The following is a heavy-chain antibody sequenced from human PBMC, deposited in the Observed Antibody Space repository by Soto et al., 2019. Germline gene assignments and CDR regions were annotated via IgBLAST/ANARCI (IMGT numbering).Heavy chain of an antibody. CDR2: ISSSSSTI. CDR1: GFTFSSYS. V-gene: IGHV3-48*02. Sequence: EVQLVESGGGLVQPGGSLRLSCAASGFTFSSYSMNWVRQAPGKGLEWVSYISSSSSTIYYADSVKGRFTISRDNAKNSLYLQMNSQRDEDTAVYYCASGKDYAEGGYWGQGTLVTVSS. D-gene: IGHD4-17*01. J-gene: IGHJ4*02. CDR3: ASGKDYAEGGY.